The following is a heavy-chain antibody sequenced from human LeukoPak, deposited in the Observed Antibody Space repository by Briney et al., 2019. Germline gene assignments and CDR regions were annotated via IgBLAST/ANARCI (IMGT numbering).Heavy chain of an antibody. CDR1: GGTFSSYA. D-gene: IGHD4-17*01. V-gene: IGHV1-69*05. Sequence: GSSVKVSCKASGGTFSSYAISWVRQAPGQGLEWMGGIIPIFGTANYAQKFQGRVTITTDESTSTAYMELSSLRSGDTAVYYCARYPDYGDYWFDPWGQGTLVAVSS. CDR2: IIPIFGTA. CDR3: ARYPDYGDYWFDP. J-gene: IGHJ5*02.